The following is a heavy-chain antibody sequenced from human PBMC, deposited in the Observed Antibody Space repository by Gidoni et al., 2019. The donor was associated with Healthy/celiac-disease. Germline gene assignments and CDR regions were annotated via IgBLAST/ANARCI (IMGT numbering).Heavy chain of an antibody. J-gene: IGHJ5*02. CDR2: INPSGGST. CDR3: ARGGSLPYYDFWSGFETWFDP. D-gene: IGHD3-3*01. CDR1: GYTFTSYY. V-gene: IGHV1-46*01. Sequence: QVQLVQSGAEVKKPGASVKVSCKASGYTFTSYYMHWVRQAPGQGLEWMGIINPSGGSTSYAQKFQGRVTMTRDTSTSTVYMELSSLRSEDTAVYYWARGGSLPYYDFWSGFETWFDPWGQGTLVTVSS.